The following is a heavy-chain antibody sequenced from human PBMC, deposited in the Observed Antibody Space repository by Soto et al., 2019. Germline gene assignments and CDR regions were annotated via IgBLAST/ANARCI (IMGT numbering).Heavy chain of an antibody. CDR1: GLTFITYC. D-gene: IGHD5-18*01. Sequence: PGGSLRLSFAPSGLTFITYCMHRFRHAPGRWLEWVSVIWYDGSNKYYADSVKGRFTISRDNSNNTLYLQMNSLRAEDTAVYYCARRSGGYGYLDYWGKGTPVTVSS. V-gene: IGHV3-33*01. J-gene: IGHJ4*02. CDR2: IWYDGSNK. CDR3: ARRSGGYGYLDY.